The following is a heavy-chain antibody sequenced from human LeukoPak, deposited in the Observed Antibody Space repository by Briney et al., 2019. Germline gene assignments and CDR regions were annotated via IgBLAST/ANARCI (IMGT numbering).Heavy chain of an antibody. V-gene: IGHV3-20*04. J-gene: IGHJ4*02. CDR1: GFTFDDYG. CDR2: INWNGGST. Sequence: PGGSLRLSCAASGFTFDDYGMSWVRHAPGKGLEWVSGINWNGGSTVYADSVKGRFTISRDNAKNSLYLQMNSLRAEDTALYYCARVYYYGSGSYLDYWGQGTLVTVSS. CDR3: ARVYYYGSGSYLDY. D-gene: IGHD3-10*01.